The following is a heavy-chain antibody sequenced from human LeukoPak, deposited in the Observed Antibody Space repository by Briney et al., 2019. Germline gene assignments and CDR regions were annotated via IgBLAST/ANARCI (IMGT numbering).Heavy chain of an antibody. J-gene: IGHJ4*02. CDR1: GGSVSSGSYY. D-gene: IGHD3-16*02. CDR3: ARARVWGSYRSGLLDY. CDR2: IYYSGST. V-gene: IGHV4-61*01. Sequence: PSETLSLTCTVSGGSVSSGSYYWSWIRQPPGKGLEWIGYIYYSGSTNYNPSLKSRVTISVDTSKNQFSLKLSSVTAADTAVYYCARARVWGSYRSGLLDYWGQGTLVTVSS.